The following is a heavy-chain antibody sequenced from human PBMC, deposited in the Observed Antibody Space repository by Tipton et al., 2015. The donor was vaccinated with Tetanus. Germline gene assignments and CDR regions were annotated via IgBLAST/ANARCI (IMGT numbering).Heavy chain of an antibody. CDR1: GYIFTNYW. J-gene: IGHJ4*02. D-gene: IGHD2-15*01. CDR3: ARGHCSDGVCNFDF. V-gene: IGHV5-51*01. CDR2: IYPGDFDT. Sequence: QLVQSGGEVKKPGESLKISCKGSGYIFTNYWIGWVRQKPGKGLEWMGIIYPGDFDTRYSPSFQGRGTISVDKSINTAYLPWSSLKASDTSMFYCARGHCSDGVCNFDFWGQGALVTVAS.